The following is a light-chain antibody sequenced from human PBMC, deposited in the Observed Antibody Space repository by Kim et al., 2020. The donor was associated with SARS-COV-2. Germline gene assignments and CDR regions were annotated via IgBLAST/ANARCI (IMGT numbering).Light chain of an antibody. CDR2: GAS. J-gene: IGKJ1*01. CDR3: KQYYNWPPRT. V-gene: IGKV3-15*01. Sequence: ELVMTQSPATLSLSPGERATLSCRASQSVRSNLAWYQQKPGQAPRLLMYGASTRATGIPARFSGSGSGTEFTLTISSLQSEDFAMYYCKQYYNWPPRTFGQGTKVDIK. CDR1: QSVRSN.